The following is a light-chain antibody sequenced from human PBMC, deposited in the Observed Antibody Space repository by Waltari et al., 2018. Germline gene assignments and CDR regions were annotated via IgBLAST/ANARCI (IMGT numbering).Light chain of an antibody. J-gene: IGLJ2*01. CDR3: NSHSTTTPVV. CDR1: STDGGSYNY. CDR2: DVT. Sequence: QSALTQPASVSGSPGQSITISCTGTSTDGGSYNYDSWYQQYPGKAPQLIIYDVTQRPSGISTRFSGSKSGNTASLTISGLQAEDEADYFCNSHSTTTPVVFGGGTKVTVL. V-gene: IGLV2-14*03.